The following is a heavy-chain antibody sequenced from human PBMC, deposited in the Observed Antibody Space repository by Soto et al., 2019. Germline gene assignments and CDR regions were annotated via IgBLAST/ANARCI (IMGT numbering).Heavy chain of an antibody. J-gene: IGHJ4*02. CDR1: GGSISSYY. CDR3: ARPAEYGSDWYPD. CDR2: IDYSGST. V-gene: IGHV4-59*08. D-gene: IGHD6-19*01. Sequence: QVQLQESGPGLVKPSETLSLTCTVSGGSISSYYWSWIRQPPGKGLEWIGYIDYSGSTNYNPSLKSRVTTPVDASENQLPLTLSAATTSATAVYYCARPAEYGSDWYPDWGQGTLVTVSS.